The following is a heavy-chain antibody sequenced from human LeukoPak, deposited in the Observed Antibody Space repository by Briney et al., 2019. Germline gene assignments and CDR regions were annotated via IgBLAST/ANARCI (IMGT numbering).Heavy chain of an antibody. J-gene: IGHJ4*02. CDR1: NGSITSPSY. Sequence: SETLSLTCFVSNGSITSPSYWAWIRQSPGKGLEWIGTTSSGGSAYYKTSLKSRVTISVDTSKTQLSLRLTSITDADTAVYYCARQGGGDFVDSWGQGTLVSVS. D-gene: IGHD4-17*01. CDR3: ARQGGGDFVDS. V-gene: IGHV4-39*01. CDR2: TSSGGSA.